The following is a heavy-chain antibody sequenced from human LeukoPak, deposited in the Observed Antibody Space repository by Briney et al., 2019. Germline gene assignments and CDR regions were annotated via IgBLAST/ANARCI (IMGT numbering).Heavy chain of an antibody. CDR1: GYTFTGYY. J-gene: IGHJ4*02. D-gene: IGHD3-10*01. Sequence: GASVKVSCKASGYTFTGYYMHWVRPAPGQGFEWMGWINPNSGGTNYAQKFQGRVTMTRDTSISTAYMELSRLRSDDTAVYYCARGEGAGAGYYFDYWGQGTLVTVSS. V-gene: IGHV1-2*02. CDR3: ARGEGAGAGYYFDY. CDR2: INPNSGGT.